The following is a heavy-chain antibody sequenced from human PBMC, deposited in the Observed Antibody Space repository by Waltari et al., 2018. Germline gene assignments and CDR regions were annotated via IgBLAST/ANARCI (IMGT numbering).Heavy chain of an antibody. D-gene: IGHD6-19*01. Sequence: QVQLVKSGAEVKKPGASVKVSCKASGYTFSDYYVHSVRQAPGQGLEWMGIINPSGNYTIYAQKFQGRVSMTRDTSTSTVYMELSSLRSEDTAVYFCASERRYSTGWNFYGMDVWGQGTTVTVSS. CDR3: ASERRYSTGWNFYGMDV. V-gene: IGHV1-46*01. CDR1: GYTFSDYY. J-gene: IGHJ6*02. CDR2: INPSGNYT.